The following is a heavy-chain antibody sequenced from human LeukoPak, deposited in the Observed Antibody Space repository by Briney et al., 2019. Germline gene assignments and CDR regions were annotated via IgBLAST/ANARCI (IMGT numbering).Heavy chain of an antibody. D-gene: IGHD1-26*01. CDR3: ARRVGTTLKYFYYYMDV. CDR2: IKQDGSEK. J-gene: IGHJ6*03. Sequence: GGSLRLSCAASGFTFSSYWMSWVRQAPGKGLEWVANIKQDGSEKYYVDSVKGRFTISRDNAKNSLYLQMNSLRAEDTAVYYCARRVGTTLKYFYYYMDVWGKGTTVTVSS. CDR1: GFTFSSYW. V-gene: IGHV3-7*01.